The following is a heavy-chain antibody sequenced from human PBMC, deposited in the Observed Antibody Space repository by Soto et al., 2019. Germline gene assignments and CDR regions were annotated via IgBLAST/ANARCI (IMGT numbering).Heavy chain of an antibody. V-gene: IGHV4-39*01. D-gene: IGHD1-26*01. CDR3: ERRGGSSPFDY. CDR1: GGSISSSSHY. Sequence: QLQLQESGPGLVKPSETLSLTCTVSGGSISSSSHYWGWIRQSPGKGLEWIGSIYYSGSTFYNPSLKSRATISVATSKNQFALKLGAVTAKDTALYYCERRGGSSPFDYWGQGTLVTVSS. J-gene: IGHJ4*02. CDR2: IYYSGST.